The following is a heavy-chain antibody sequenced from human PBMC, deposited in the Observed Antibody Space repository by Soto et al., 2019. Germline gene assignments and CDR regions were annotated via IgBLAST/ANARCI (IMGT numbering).Heavy chain of an antibody. Sequence: SVKVSCKASGGTFSSYAISWVRQAPGQGLEWMGGIIPIFGTANYAQKFQGRVTITADESTSTAYMELSSLRSEDTAVYYCARDHGGIVVVPVAPLTYYYGLDVWGQGTTVNVSS. CDR1: GGTFSSYA. V-gene: IGHV1-69*13. CDR2: IIPIFGTA. D-gene: IGHD2-2*01. J-gene: IGHJ6*02. CDR3: ARDHGGIVVVPVAPLTYYYGLDV.